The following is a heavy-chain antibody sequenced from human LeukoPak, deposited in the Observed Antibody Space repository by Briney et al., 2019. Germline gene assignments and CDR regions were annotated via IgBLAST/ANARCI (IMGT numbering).Heavy chain of an antibody. Sequence: GGSLRLSCAASGFTFSSYAMSWVRQAPGKGLEWVSYISSSGSTIYYADSVKGRFTISRDNAKNSLYLQMNSLRAEDTAVYYCARDLYSSSYYYGMDVWGKGTTVTVSS. CDR3: ARDLYSSSYYYGMDV. CDR2: ISSSGSTI. CDR1: GFTFSSYA. J-gene: IGHJ6*04. D-gene: IGHD6-13*01. V-gene: IGHV3-48*03.